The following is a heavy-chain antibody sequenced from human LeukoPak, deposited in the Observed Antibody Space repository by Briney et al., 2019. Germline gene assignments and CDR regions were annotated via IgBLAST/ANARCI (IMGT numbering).Heavy chain of an antibody. Sequence: SETLSLTCTVSGGSISTGNYYCPWIPQPPAKGLEWIRSIYYNRSTLDNPSLKSLATMSVDTVKNHFSMRLNSVTAADTAVYYCVRHRSIAAAVPRYFDPWGQGTLVTVAS. V-gene: IGHV4-39*01. CDR2: IYYNRST. CDR3: VRHRSIAAAVPRYFDP. CDR1: GGSISTGNYY. J-gene: IGHJ5*02. D-gene: IGHD6-13*01.